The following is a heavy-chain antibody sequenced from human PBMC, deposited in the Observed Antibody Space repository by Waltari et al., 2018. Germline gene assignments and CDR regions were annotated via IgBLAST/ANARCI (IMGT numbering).Heavy chain of an antibody. V-gene: IGHV3-43*01. CDR2: IQGNGRAS. Sequence: EVHLVQSGGLVAEPGGSLRLSCAASGFTFKKFSMHWVRQRPGKGLEGISGIQGNGRASLYADSVVGRFIVSRDNNGNALYLQMNSLSAEDTALYYCAKEHDTGWPTLDSWGQGTLVTVYS. J-gene: IGHJ4*02. CDR1: GFTFKKFS. CDR3: AKEHDTGWPTLDS. D-gene: IGHD6-19*01.